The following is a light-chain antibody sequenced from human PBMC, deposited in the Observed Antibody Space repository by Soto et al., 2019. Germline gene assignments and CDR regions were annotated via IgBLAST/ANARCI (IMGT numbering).Light chain of an antibody. Sequence: DIQMTQSPSSLSASVGDRVTITCRASQRISSYLNWYQQKPGKATKLLIYAASSLQSGVPSRFSGSGSGTDFTLTISSLQPEDFATYYCQQRYSTPPLAFGGGTKVEIK. CDR1: QRISSY. V-gene: IGKV1-39*01. CDR3: QQRYSTPPLA. CDR2: AAS. J-gene: IGKJ4*01.